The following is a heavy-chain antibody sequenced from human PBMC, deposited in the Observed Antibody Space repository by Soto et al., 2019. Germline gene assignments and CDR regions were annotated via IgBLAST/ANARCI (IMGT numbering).Heavy chain of an antibody. CDR3: VRHASKTVADLAHFDT. V-gene: IGHV5-10-1*01. CDR1: GYGFTTKW. Sequence: GASLKISCQDSGYGFTTKWISWVRQMPGNGLEWVGRVDPSDSYTDYSPSFRGHVIISVDRSVSTAYLEWSSLKASDSAIYYCVRHASKTVADLAHFDTWGKGTMVPVSA. J-gene: IGHJ4*02. CDR2: VDPSDSYT. D-gene: IGHD1-1*01.